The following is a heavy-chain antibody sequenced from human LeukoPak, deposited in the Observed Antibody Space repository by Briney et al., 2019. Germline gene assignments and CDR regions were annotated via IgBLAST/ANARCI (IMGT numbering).Heavy chain of an antibody. Sequence: GGSLRLSCAASGFSFSNYAMCWVRQAPGKGLEWVTVISGSGDYTYYADSVKGRLTISRDNSKNTLYLQMNSLGAEDTAVYYCAKDYGGNPFDHWGQGTLVTVSS. CDR2: ISGSGDYT. J-gene: IGHJ4*02. CDR3: AKDYGGNPFDH. CDR1: GFSFSNYA. D-gene: IGHD4-23*01. V-gene: IGHV3-23*01.